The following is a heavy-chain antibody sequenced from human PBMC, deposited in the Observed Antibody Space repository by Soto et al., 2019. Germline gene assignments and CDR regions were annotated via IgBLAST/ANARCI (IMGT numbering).Heavy chain of an antibody. J-gene: IGHJ4*02. D-gene: IGHD3-22*01. CDR2: VHSDGTTT. CDR1: GFTFDYYW. CDR3: AREHSSSYYGY. V-gene: IGHV3-74*01. Sequence: AGGSLRLSCAASGFTFDYYWMHWVRQAPGKGLVWVSRVHSDGTTTTYADSVKGRFTISRDNARNTVSLQMSSLRAEDTAIYYCAREHSSSYYGYWGQGTLVTVSS.